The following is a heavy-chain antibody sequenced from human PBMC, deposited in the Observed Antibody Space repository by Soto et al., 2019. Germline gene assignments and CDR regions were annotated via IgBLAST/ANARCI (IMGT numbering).Heavy chain of an antibody. CDR2: IYSGGST. Sequence: GGSLRLSCAASGFTVSNNYMSWVRQAPGKGLEWVSLIYSGGSTFYADSVKGRFTISRDNSKNTLFLQMNSLRAEHTAVYFCATYTSLDYWGQGTLVTVSS. CDR1: GFTVSNNY. V-gene: IGHV3-53*01. CDR3: ATYTSLDY. D-gene: IGHD2-2*02. J-gene: IGHJ4*02.